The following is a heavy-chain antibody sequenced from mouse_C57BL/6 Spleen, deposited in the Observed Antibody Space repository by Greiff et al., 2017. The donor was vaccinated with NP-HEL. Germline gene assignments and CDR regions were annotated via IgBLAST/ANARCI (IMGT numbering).Heavy chain of an antibody. J-gene: IGHJ1*03. CDR3: ARSGGTGYFDV. Sequence: VQLQQSGPVLVKPGASVKMSCKASGYTFTDYYMNWVKQSHGKSLEWIGVINPYNGGTSYNQKFKGKATLTVDKSSSTAYMELNSLTSEDSAVYYCARSGGTGYFDVWGTGTTVTVSS. D-gene: IGHD4-1*01. V-gene: IGHV1-19*01. CDR1: GYTFTDYY. CDR2: INPYNGGT.